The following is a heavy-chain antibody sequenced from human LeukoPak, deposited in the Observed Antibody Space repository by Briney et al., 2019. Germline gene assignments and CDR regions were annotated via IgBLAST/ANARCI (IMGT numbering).Heavy chain of an antibody. CDR1: GFTFNSYV. CDR3: AAQWLLHAAFDF. V-gene: IGHV3-23*01. J-gene: IGHJ3*01. D-gene: IGHD6-19*01. Sequence: GGSLRLSCAASGFTFNSYVMSWVRQAPGKGLGWVSSVTGSDGSTYYADSVKGRFTISRDNSKNTLYLQMNSLRAEDTAVYYRAAQWLLHAAFDFWGQGTTVTVSS. CDR2: VTGSDGST.